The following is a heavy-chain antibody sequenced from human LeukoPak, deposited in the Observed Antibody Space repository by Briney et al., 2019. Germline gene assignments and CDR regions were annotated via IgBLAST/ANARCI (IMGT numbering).Heavy chain of an antibody. CDR1: GFIFSSYA. Sequence: GGSLRLSCAASGFIFSSYAMSWVRQAPGKGLEWVSAISGSGGSTYYADSVKGRFTISRDNSKNTLYLQMNSLRAEDTAVYYCAKREGYYDILTGYSNYWGQGTLVTVSS. J-gene: IGHJ4*02. CDR3: AKREGYYDILTGYSNY. D-gene: IGHD3-9*01. V-gene: IGHV3-23*01. CDR2: ISGSGGST.